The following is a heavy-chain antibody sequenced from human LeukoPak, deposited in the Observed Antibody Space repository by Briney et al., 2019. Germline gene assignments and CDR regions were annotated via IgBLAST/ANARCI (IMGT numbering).Heavy chain of an antibody. CDR3: RWLDDHTSPKGFDY. V-gene: IGHV4-34*01. J-gene: IGHJ4*02. CDR2: INHSGST. CDR1: GGSFSGYY. Sequence: SETLSLTCAVYGGSFSGYYWSWIRQPPGKGLEWIGEINHSGSTNYNPSLKSRVTISVDTSKNQFSLKPSSVTAADTAVYYCRWLDDHTSPKGFDYWGQGTLVTVSS. D-gene: IGHD2-15*01.